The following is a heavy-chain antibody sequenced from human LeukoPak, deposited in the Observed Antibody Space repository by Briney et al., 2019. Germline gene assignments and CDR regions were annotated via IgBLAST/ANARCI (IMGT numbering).Heavy chain of an antibody. CDR3: ARDHTRDYYYYGMDV. V-gene: IGHV1-69*13. CDR1: GGTFSSYA. J-gene: IGHJ6*02. Sequence: ASVKVSCKASGGTFSSYAISWVRQAPGQGLEWMGGIIPIFGTANYAQKFQGRVTITADESTSTAYMELSSLRSEDTAVYYCARDHTRDYYYYGMDVWGQGTTVTVSS. CDR2: IIPIFGTA.